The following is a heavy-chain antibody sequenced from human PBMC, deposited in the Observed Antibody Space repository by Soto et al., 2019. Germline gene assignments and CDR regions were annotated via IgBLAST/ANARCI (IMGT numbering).Heavy chain of an antibody. CDR3: AKDVDYGDYIDY. Sequence: PGGSLRLSCTASGFTFRNYGMHWVRQAPGKGLEWVTIISYDGTNQYYADSVKGRFTISRDNFQNTLYLQMNSLRAEDTAVYYCAKDVDYGDYIDYWGQGTLVTVSS. CDR2: ISYDGTNQ. D-gene: IGHD4-17*01. J-gene: IGHJ4*02. CDR1: GFTFRNYG. V-gene: IGHV3-30*18.